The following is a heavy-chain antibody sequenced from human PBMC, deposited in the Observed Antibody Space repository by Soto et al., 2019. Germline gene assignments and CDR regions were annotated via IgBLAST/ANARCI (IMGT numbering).Heavy chain of an antibody. V-gene: IGHV1-18*01. Sequence: QVQLVQSGAEVKKPGASVKVSCKASGYTFTSYGISWVRQAPGQGLAWMGWISAYNGNTNYAQKLQGRSTMTTDTATSTAYMEQRSLRSDDTAVYYCARECGPEQQQVGNYYYMDVWGKGTTVTVSS. D-gene: IGHD6-13*01. J-gene: IGHJ6*03. CDR1: GYTFTSYG. CDR2: ISAYNGNT. CDR3: ARECGPEQQQVGNYYYMDV.